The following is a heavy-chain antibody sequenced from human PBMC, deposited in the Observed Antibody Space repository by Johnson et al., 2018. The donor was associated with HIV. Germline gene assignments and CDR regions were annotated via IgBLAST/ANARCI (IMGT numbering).Heavy chain of an antibody. Sequence: VQLVESWGGLVQPGGSLRLSCAASGFTFSNYWMSWVRQAPGKGLEWVANIKQDGSERYYVDSVKGRFTISRDNAKNSLYLQMNSLRAEDTAVYYCARGLTGEQVDIWGQGTMVTVSS. D-gene: IGHD3-16*01. CDR3: ARGLTGEQVDI. CDR1: GFTFSNYW. V-gene: IGHV3-7*01. CDR2: IKQDGSER. J-gene: IGHJ3*02.